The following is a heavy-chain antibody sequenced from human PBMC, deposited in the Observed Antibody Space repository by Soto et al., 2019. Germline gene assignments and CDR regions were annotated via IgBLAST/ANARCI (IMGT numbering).Heavy chain of an antibody. D-gene: IGHD4-17*01. CDR3: ARGATVTQYDY. Sequence: PXETLSLTCTVSGFSVSSGSFYWAWIRQPPGKGLEWIGFGSYSGTTNYKPSLKSRVTISVDTSRSQISLKVSSLTAADTAVYYCARGATVTQYDYWGQGTLVTVSS. CDR1: GFSVSSGSFY. J-gene: IGHJ4*02. V-gene: IGHV4-61*01. CDR2: GSYSGTT.